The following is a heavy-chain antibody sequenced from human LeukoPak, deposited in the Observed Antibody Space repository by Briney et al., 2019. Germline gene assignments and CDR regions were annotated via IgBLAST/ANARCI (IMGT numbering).Heavy chain of an antibody. J-gene: IGHJ4*02. CDR3: TRESPQGPVGGIDY. Sequence: GGSLRLSCTASGFTFDDYAMSWFRQAPGKGLEWISFIRNKAYGGTIEYAASVKGRFTVSRDDSKSIAYLQMNSLRTEDTAVYYCTRESPQGPVGGIDYWGQGTLVTVS. CDR1: GFTFDDYA. V-gene: IGHV3-49*03. CDR2: IRNKAYGGTI. D-gene: IGHD1-26*01.